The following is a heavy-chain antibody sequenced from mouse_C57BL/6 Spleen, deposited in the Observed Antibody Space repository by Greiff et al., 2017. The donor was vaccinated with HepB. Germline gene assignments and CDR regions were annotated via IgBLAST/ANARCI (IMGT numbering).Heavy chain of an antibody. CDR3: AIDSSGPFAY. V-gene: IGHV5-16*01. CDR1: GFTFSDYY. Sequence: EVQLVESEGGLVQPGSSMKLSCTASGFTFSDYYMAWVRQVPEKGLEWVANINYDGSSTYYLDSLKSRFIISRDNAKNILYLQMSSLKSEDTATYYCAIDSSGPFAYWGQGTLVTVSA. J-gene: IGHJ3*01. CDR2: INYDGSST. D-gene: IGHD3-2*02.